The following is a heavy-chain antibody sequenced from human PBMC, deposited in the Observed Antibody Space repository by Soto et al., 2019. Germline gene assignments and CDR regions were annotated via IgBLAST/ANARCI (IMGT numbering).Heavy chain of an antibody. CDR1: GFTFSSYS. Sequence: GGSLRLSCAASGFTFSSYSMNWVRQAPGKGLEWVSSISSSSSYIYYADSVKGRFTISRDNAKNSLYLQMNSLRAEDTAVYYCAREDIVATIPFDYWGQGTLVTVS. D-gene: IGHD5-12*01. CDR2: ISSSSSYI. CDR3: AREDIVATIPFDY. J-gene: IGHJ4*02. V-gene: IGHV3-21*01.